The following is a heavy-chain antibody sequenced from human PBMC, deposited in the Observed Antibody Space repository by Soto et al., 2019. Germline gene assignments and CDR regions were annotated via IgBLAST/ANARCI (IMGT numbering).Heavy chain of an antibody. CDR1: GGSMSGNY. Sequence: TSETLSLTCTVSGGSMSGNYWSWIRQPPGKGLQWIGYVYYSGGTNYNASLKSRVTILLDTSKNQFSLKLTSVAAADTAVYYCARGLGKFDYWGQGTLVTVSS. V-gene: IGHV4-59*01. CDR3: ARGLGKFDY. J-gene: IGHJ4*02. CDR2: VYYSGGT.